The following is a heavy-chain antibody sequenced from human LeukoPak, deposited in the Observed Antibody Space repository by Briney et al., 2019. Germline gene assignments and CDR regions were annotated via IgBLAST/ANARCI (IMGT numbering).Heavy chain of an antibody. D-gene: IGHD3-22*01. J-gene: IGHJ4*02. CDR2: IYYGGST. Sequence: SETLSLTCTVSSDSISSSSYYWGWIRQPPGKGLEWIGNIYYGGSTYYNPSLKSRVTISVDTSKNQFSLKLSSVTAADTAVYYCARYGHTYYYDSSGYIFDYWGQGTLVTVSS. V-gene: IGHV4-39*07. CDR3: ARYGHTYYYDSSGYIFDY. CDR1: SDSISSSSYY.